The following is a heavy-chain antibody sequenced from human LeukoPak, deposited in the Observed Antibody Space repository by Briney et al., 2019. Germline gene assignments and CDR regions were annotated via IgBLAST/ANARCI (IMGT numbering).Heavy chain of an antibody. Sequence: PGRSLRLSCAASGFTFGSYDMHWVRQAPGKGLEWVAVIWYDGSNKYYADSVKGRFTISRDISKNTLYLQMNSLRAEDTAVYYCAGHKDWTFDYWGQGTLVTVSS. J-gene: IGHJ4*02. V-gene: IGHV3-33*01. D-gene: IGHD3/OR15-3a*01. CDR2: IWYDGSNK. CDR3: AGHKDWTFDY. CDR1: GFTFGSYD.